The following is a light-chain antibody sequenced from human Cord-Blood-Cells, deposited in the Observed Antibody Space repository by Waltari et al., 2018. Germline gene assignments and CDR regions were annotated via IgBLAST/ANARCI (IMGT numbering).Light chain of an antibody. CDR3: CSYAGSSTYV. CDR1: SSDVGSYNL. Sequence: QSALTQPASVSGSPGQSITISCTGTSSDVGSYNLVSWYQQHPGKAPKRMIYEVSKRPSGVSNRFAVSKSGNTASLTISGLQAEDEADYYCCSYAGSSTYVFGTGTKVTVL. V-gene: IGLV2-23*02. J-gene: IGLJ1*01. CDR2: EVS.